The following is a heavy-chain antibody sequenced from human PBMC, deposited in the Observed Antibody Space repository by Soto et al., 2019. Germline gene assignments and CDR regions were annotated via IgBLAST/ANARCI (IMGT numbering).Heavy chain of an antibody. Sequence: HLVASGGGLVQPGGSLRLSCAASGFTFNDHYMDWVRQAPGKGLEWVARSKNRGQGFTIEYAASLKGRFTISRHDSANSLYLQMNSLEPDDTAVYYCTVWIEGACYWGRGILVTVSS. J-gene: IGHJ4*02. V-gene: IGHV3-72*01. CDR1: GFTFNDHY. CDR2: SKNRGQGFTI. CDR3: TVWIEGACY. D-gene: IGHD3-16*01.